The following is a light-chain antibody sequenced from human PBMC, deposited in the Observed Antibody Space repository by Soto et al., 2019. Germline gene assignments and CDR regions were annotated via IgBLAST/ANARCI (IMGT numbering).Light chain of an antibody. CDR1: QSVSRY. CDR2: DAS. CDR3: QPRSDWPPFT. V-gene: IGKV3-11*01. Sequence: EIVLTQSPATLSLSPGERATLSCRASQSVSRYLAWYQQKPGQAPRLLIFDASNRATGIPARFSGSGSGTDFPLTINSLEPEDFAVYYCQPRSDWPPFTFGQGTRL. J-gene: IGKJ2*01.